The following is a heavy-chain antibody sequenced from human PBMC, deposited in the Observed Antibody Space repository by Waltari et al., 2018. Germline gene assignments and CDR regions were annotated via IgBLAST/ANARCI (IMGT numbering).Heavy chain of an antibody. J-gene: IGHJ4*02. Sequence: QVQLQQWGAGLLKPSETLSLTCAVYGGSFSGYYWSWIRQPPGQGLEWIGEINHSGSTNYNPSLKSRVTISVDTSKNQFSLKLSSVTAADTAVYYCARGRQEWTVRDFDYWGQGTLVTVSS. V-gene: IGHV4-34*01. CDR2: INHSGST. CDR3: ARGRQEWTVRDFDY. D-gene: IGHD3-3*01. CDR1: GGSFSGYY.